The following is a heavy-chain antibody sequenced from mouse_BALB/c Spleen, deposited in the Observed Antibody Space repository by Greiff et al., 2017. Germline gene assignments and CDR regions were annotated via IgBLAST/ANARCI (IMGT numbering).Heavy chain of an antibody. V-gene: IGHV5-6-4*01. CDR1: GFTFSSYT. D-gene: IGHD2-3*01. CDR3: TRLRWDY. J-gene: IGHJ2*01. Sequence: EVQVVESGGGLVKPGGSLKLSCAASGFTFSSYTMSWVRQTPEKRLEWVATISSGGSYTYYPDSVKGRFTISRDNAKNTLYLQMSSLKSEDTAMYYCTRLRWDYWGQGTTLTVSS. CDR2: ISSGGSYT.